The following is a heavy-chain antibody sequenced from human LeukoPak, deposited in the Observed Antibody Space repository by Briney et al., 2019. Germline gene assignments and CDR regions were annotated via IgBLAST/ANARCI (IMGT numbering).Heavy chain of an antibody. CDR2: INYHGKN. Sequence: PSETLSLTCTVSVGSIRSGGNYWSWIRQHPEKGLEWIRYINYHGKNDYNPSLKSRVPISVDTSKNQFSLKLPSVTAADTAVYYCARGVSSGWYFDYWGQGTLVTVSS. V-gene: IGHV4-31*03. CDR1: VGSIRSGGNY. J-gene: IGHJ4*02. D-gene: IGHD6-19*01. CDR3: ARGVSSGWYFDY.